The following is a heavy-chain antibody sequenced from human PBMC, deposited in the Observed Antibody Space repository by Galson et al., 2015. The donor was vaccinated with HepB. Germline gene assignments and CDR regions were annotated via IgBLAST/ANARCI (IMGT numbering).Heavy chain of an antibody. Sequence: SLRLSCAASGFTFSNYAMSWVRRAPGKGLEWVPAFSGSGGSTYYADSVRGRFTISRDNSKNTLYLQMNSLRAEDTAIYYCAKRYYSDSSSYSPLDYWGQGTLVTVSS. D-gene: IGHD3-22*01. CDR1: GFTFSNYA. CDR3: AKRYYSDSSSYSPLDY. J-gene: IGHJ4*02. CDR2: FSGSGGST. V-gene: IGHV3-23*01.